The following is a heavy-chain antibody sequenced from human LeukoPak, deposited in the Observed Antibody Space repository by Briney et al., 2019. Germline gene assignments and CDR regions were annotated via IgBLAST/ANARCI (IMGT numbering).Heavy chain of an antibody. D-gene: IGHD3-10*01. V-gene: IGHV4-59*11. CDR3: ARVAGKYYYMDV. J-gene: IGHJ6*03. CDR2: IYYSGST. Sequence: SETLSLTCTVSGGSISSHYWSWIRQPPGKGLEWIGYIYYSGSTNHNPSLKSRVTISVDTSKNQFSLKLSSVTAADTAVYYCARVAGKYYYMDVWGKGTTVTVSS. CDR1: GGSISSHY.